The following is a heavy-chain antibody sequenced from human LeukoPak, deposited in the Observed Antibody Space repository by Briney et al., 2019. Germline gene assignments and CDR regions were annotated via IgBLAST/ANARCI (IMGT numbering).Heavy chain of an antibody. Sequence: SETLSLTCAVYGGSFSGYYWSWIRQPPGRGLELIGEINHSGSTNYNPSLKSRVTISVDTSKNQFSLKLSSVTAADTAVYYCARVGYSYAPALVDYWGQGTLVTVSS. CDR2: INHSGST. D-gene: IGHD5-18*01. CDR3: ARVGYSYAPALVDY. V-gene: IGHV4-34*01. CDR1: GGSFSGYY. J-gene: IGHJ4*02.